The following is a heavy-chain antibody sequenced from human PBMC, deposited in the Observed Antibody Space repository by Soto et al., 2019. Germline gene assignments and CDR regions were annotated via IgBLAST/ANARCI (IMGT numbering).Heavy chain of an antibody. CDR1: GFTFSSYA. V-gene: IGHV3-30-3*01. J-gene: IGHJ4*02. Sequence: QVQLVESGGGVVQPGRSLRLSCAASGFTFSSYAMHWVRQAPGKGLEWVAVISYDGSNKYYADSVKGRFTISRDNSKNTLYLQMNSLRAEDTAVYYCARGPTTMIVVVPKVTADYWGQGTLVTVSS. CDR3: ARGPTTMIVVVPKVTADY. CDR2: ISYDGSNK. D-gene: IGHD3-22*01.